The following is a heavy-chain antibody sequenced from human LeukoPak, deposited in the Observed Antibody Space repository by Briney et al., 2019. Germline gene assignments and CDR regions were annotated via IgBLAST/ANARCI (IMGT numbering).Heavy chain of an antibody. D-gene: IGHD4-17*01. CDR2: IYYSGST. CDR3: ARDDYASGYV. V-gene: IGHV4-59*01. Sequence: SETLSLTCTVSGGTISSYYWSWIRQPPGKGLEWIGYIYYSGSTNYNPSLKSRVTISVDTSKNQFSLKLSSVTAADTAVYYCARDDYASGYVWGKGTTVTVSS. CDR1: GGTISSYY. J-gene: IGHJ6*04.